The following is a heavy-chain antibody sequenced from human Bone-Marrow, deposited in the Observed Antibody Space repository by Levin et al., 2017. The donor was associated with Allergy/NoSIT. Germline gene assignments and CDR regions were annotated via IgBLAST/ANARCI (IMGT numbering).Heavy chain of an antibody. CDR2: IWYDGSNK. Sequence: GGSLRLSCAASGFTFSSYGMHWVRQAPGKGLEWVAVIWYDGSNKYYADSVKGRFTISRDNSKNTLYLQMNSLRAEDTAVYYCARDLRLSGYRKEPYYYGMDGWGQGTTVTVSS. CDR1: GFTFSSYG. D-gene: IGHD3-22*01. CDR3: ARDLRLSGYRKEPYYYGMDG. J-gene: IGHJ6*02. V-gene: IGHV3-33*01.